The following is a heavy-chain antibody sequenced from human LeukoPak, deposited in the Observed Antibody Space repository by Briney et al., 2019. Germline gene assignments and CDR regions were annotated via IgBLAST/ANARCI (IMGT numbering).Heavy chain of an antibody. CDR2: IYHSGST. V-gene: IGHV4-30-2*01. CDR1: GGSISSGGYY. D-gene: IGHD3-3*01. J-gene: IGHJ4*02. CDR3: ARGDDFWSGYDFDY. Sequence: SQTLSLTCTVSGGSISSGGYYWSWIRQPPGKGLEWIGYIYHSGSTYYNPSLKSRVTISVDRSKNQFSLKLSPVTAADTAVYYCARGDDFWSGYDFDYWGQGTLVTVSS.